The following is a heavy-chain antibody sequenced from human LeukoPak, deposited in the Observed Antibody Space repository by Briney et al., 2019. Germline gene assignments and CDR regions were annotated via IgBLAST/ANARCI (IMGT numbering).Heavy chain of an antibody. Sequence: GGSLRLSCAASGLAFSAYKMHWVRHAPRKGLVWVSRISTDGYTTDYADFVQGRFTASRDNTRNTWSLEMNSLRAEDTAVYYCVVGGSPGYWGQGTLVTVSS. V-gene: IGHV3-74*01. CDR1: GLAFSAYK. D-gene: IGHD2-15*01. CDR2: ISTDGYTT. CDR3: VVGGSPGY. J-gene: IGHJ4*02.